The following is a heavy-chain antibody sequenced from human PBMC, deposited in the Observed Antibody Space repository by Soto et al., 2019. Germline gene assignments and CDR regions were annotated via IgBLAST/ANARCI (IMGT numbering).Heavy chain of an antibody. J-gene: IGHJ4*02. CDR3: AKEDSYSSSWFQFDY. CDR2: ISGSGGST. V-gene: IGHV3-23*01. D-gene: IGHD6-13*01. Sequence: GGSLRLSCAASGFNFRAFAMSWVRQAPGKGLEWVSAISGSGGSTYYADSVKGRFTISRDNSKNTLYLQMNSLRAEDTAVYYCAKEDSYSSSWFQFDYWGQGTLVTVSS. CDR1: GFNFRAFA.